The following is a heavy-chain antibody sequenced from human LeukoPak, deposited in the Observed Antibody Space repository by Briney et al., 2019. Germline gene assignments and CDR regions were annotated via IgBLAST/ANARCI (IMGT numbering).Heavy chain of an antibody. Sequence: SETLSLTCTVSGGSISSSSYYWGWIRQPPGKGLEWIGSIYYSGSTYYNPSLKSRVTISVDTSKNQFSLKLSSVTAADTAVYYCARHPTLTTQFYYYYYYMDVWGKGTTVTVSS. CDR1: GGSISSSSYY. D-gene: IGHD1-14*01. CDR3: ARHPTLTTQFYYYYYYMDV. J-gene: IGHJ6*03. V-gene: IGHV4-39*01. CDR2: IYYSGST.